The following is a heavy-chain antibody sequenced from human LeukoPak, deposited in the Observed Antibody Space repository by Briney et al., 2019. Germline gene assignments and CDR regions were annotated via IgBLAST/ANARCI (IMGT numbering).Heavy chain of an antibody. Sequence: SATLSLTCAVSGRSLSGYYWSRIRQPPGKGLEWIGFIYYTGNTNYNPSLKSRLTISVVTSKNQFSLKMSSVTAADTAVYYCVTSKSGTYGWFDPWGQGTLVTVSS. CDR2: IYYTGNT. CDR1: GRSLSGYY. V-gene: IGHV4-59*01. J-gene: IGHJ5*02. D-gene: IGHD4-17*01. CDR3: VTSKSGTYGWFDP.